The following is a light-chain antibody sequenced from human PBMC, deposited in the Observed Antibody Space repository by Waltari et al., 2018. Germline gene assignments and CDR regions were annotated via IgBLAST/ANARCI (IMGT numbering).Light chain of an antibody. CDR1: QTIGGS. J-gene: IGKJ1*01. CDR2: GAS. V-gene: IGKV3-11*01. Sequence: EIVLTQSPATLSLSPGDRAPLSCRASQTIGGSLAWYQQKPGQSPSLLIYGASRRATGVPARFGGSGSGTDFTLTISSLEPEDFAVYFCQQRDTWPPTFGQGTKVDFK. CDR3: QQRDTWPPT.